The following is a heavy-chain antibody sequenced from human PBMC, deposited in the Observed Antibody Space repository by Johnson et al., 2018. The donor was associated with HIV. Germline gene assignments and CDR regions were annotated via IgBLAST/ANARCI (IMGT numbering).Heavy chain of an antibody. V-gene: IGHV3-7*05. CDR3: AKDLGDPMIEVHAFDI. CDR1: GFTFSSYW. CDR2: IKQDGSNK. Sequence: VQLVESGGGLVQPGGSLRLSCAASGFTFSSYWMSWVRQAPGKGLEWVANIKQDGSNKYYANSVRARFTISRDNAKNSLYLQMNSLRAEDTALYYCAKDLGDPMIEVHAFDIWGQGTMVTVSS. D-gene: IGHD3-22*01. J-gene: IGHJ3*02.